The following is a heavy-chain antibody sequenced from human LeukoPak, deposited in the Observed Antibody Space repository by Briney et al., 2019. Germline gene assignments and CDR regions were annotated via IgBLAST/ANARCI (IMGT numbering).Heavy chain of an antibody. Sequence: AGGSLRLSCAASGFTFSDYYMSWIRKAPGKGLEWVSYISSSGSTIYYADSVKGRFTISRDNAKNSLYLQMNSLRAEDTAVYYCARGMWDIVVVPAANDAFDIWGQGTMVTVSS. J-gene: IGHJ3*02. CDR2: ISSSGSTI. CDR3: ARGMWDIVVVPAANDAFDI. CDR1: GFTFSDYY. D-gene: IGHD2-2*01. V-gene: IGHV3-11*01.